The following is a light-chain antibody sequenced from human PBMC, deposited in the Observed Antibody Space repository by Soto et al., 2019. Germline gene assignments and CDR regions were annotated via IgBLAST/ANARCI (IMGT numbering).Light chain of an antibody. CDR1: SSDVGGYNY. V-gene: IGLV2-14*01. J-gene: IGLJ3*02. CDR2: EVS. CDR3: PSYTPSSPHWL. Sequence: QSALTQPASVSGSPGQSITISCTGTSSDVGGYNYVSWYQQHPGKAPKLMIYEVSNRPSGVSNRFSGSKSGNTASLTISGLQVGEGADYSSPSYTPSSPHWLLGGGTK.